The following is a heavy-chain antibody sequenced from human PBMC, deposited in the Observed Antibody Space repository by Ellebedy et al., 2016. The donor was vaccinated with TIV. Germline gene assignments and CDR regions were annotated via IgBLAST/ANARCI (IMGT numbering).Heavy chain of an antibody. V-gene: IGHV3-30*04. CDR2: ISYDGSNK. CDR3: ARDRRRDGDYEDAFDI. J-gene: IGHJ3*02. CDR1: GFTFSSYA. D-gene: IGHD4-17*01. Sequence: GGSLRLXCAASGFTFSSYAMHWVRQAPGKGLEWVAVISYDGSNKYYADSVKGRFTISRDNSKNTLYLQMNSLRAEDTAVYYCARDRRRDGDYEDAFDIWGQGTMVTVSS.